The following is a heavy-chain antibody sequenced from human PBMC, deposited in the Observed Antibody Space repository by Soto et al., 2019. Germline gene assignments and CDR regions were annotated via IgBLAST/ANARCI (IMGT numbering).Heavy chain of an antibody. D-gene: IGHD2-2*03. Sequence: ASVKVSCKASGYTFTSYYMHWVRQAPGQGLEWMGIINPSGGSTSYAQKFQGRVTMTRDTSTSTVYMELSSLRSEDTAVYYCARGHPSGYCSSTSCLPGGMDVWGQGTTVTVSS. CDR2: INPSGGST. V-gene: IGHV1-46*01. CDR3: ARGHPSGYCSSTSCLPGGMDV. CDR1: GYTFTSYY. J-gene: IGHJ6*02.